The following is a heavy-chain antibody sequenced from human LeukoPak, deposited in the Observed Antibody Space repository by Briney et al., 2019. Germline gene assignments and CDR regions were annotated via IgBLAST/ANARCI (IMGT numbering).Heavy chain of an antibody. CDR1: GGSISSSNW. CDR2: IYHSGST. J-gene: IGHJ5*02. V-gene: IGHV4-4*02. D-gene: IGHD6-13*01. CDR3: ARVPYSSSWYGLFDP. Sequence: SETLSLTCAVSGGSISSSNWWSWVRQPPGKGLEWIGEIYHSGSTNYNPSLKSRVTISVDKSKNQFSLKLSSVTAAGTAVYYCARVPYSSSWYGLFDPWGQGTLVTVSS.